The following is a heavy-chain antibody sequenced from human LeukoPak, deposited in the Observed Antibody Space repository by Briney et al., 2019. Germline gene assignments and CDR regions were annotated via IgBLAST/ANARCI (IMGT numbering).Heavy chain of an antibody. J-gene: IGHJ3*02. V-gene: IGHV1-18*01. CDR2: ISAYNGNT. D-gene: IGHD3-22*01. CDR3: AREKYYYDSSGYYFIRRAFDI. Sequence: ASVKVSCKASSYTFTSYGISWVRQAPGQGLEWMGWISAYNGNTNYAQKLQGRVTMTTDTSTSTAYMELRSLRSDDTAVYYCAREKYYYDSSGYYFIRRAFDIWGQGTMVTVSS. CDR1: SYTFTSYG.